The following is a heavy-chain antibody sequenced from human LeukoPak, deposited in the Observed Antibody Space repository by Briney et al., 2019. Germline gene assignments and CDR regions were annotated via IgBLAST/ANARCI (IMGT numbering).Heavy chain of an antibody. CDR2: IRYDGSDK. Sequence: PGGSLRLSCVASGFTFSSYGMHWVRQAPGKGLEWVAFIRYDGSDKYYADSVKGRFTISRDNSKNTLYLQMNSLRAEDTAVYYCARVEHYGSGSINILYGMDVWGKGTTVTVSS. V-gene: IGHV3-30*02. J-gene: IGHJ6*04. CDR3: ARVEHYGSGSINILYGMDV. D-gene: IGHD3-10*01. CDR1: GFTFSSYG.